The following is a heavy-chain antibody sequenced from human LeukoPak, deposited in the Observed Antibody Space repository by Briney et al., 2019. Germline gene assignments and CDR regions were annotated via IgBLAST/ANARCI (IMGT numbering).Heavy chain of an antibody. Sequence: GGSLRLSCAASGFTFSDYYMSWIRQAPGKGLEWVSYISSSGSTIYYADSVKGRFTISRDNAKNSLYLQMNSLRAEDTAVYYCAYSSSWLDPDVDYYMDVWGKGTTVTISS. CDR2: ISSSGSTI. CDR1: GFTFSDYY. J-gene: IGHJ6*03. V-gene: IGHV3-11*01. CDR3: AYSSSWLDPDVDYYMDV. D-gene: IGHD6-13*01.